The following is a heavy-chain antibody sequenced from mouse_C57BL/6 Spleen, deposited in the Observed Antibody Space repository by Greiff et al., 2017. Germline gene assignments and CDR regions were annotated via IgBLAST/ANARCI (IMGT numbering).Heavy chain of an antibody. V-gene: IGHV1-58*01. CDR1: GYTFTSYG. D-gene: IGHD1-1*01. CDR3: ARSSNYYGSSYQFAY. CDR2: IYIGNGYT. J-gene: IGHJ3*01. Sequence: DVQLQESGAELVRPGSSVKMSCKTSGYTFTSYGINWVKQRPGQGLEWIGYIYIGNGYTEYNEKFKGKATLTSDTSSSTAYMQLSSLTSEDSAIYFCARSSNYYGSSYQFAYWGQGTLVTVSA.